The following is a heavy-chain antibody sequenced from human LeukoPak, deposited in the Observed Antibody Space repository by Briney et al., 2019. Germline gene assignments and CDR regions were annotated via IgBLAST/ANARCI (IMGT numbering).Heavy chain of an antibody. Sequence: ASVTLSCKASGYTFTSYGISWVRQAPGQGLERIGWISAYNGNTNYAQKHQCRVTMTTDTSRSIAYMELRSLRSDDTAVYYCAGVRRQPKNFDCWGQGTLVSVSA. CDR3: AGVRRQPKNFDC. J-gene: IGHJ4*02. CDR2: ISAYNGNT. CDR1: GYTFTSYG. V-gene: IGHV1-18*04. D-gene: IGHD1-1*01.